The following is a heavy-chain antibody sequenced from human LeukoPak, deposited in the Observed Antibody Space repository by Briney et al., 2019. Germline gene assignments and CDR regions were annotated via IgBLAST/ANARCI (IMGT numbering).Heavy chain of an antibody. Sequence: SVKVSCKASGGTFSSYTISWVRQALGQGLEWMGRIIPILGIANYAQKFQGRVTITADKSTSTAYMELSSLRSEDTAVYYCARDSMTTAGYYYYYYMDVWGKGTTVTVSS. CDR1: GGTFSSYT. CDR3: ARDSMTTAGYYYYYYMDV. D-gene: IGHD4-11*01. J-gene: IGHJ6*03. CDR2: IIPILGIA. V-gene: IGHV1-69*04.